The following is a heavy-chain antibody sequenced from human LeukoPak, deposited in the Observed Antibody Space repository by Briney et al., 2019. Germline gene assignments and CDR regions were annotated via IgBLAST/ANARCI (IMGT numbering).Heavy chain of an antibody. V-gene: IGHV4-39*07. Sequence: SETLSLTCTVSGGSISSSSYYWSWIRQPPGKGLEWIGEINHSGSTNYNPSLKSRVTISVDTSKNQFSLKLSSVTAADTAVYYCARNRRYGSGSYYNANSHAFDIWGQGTMVTVSS. J-gene: IGHJ3*02. CDR3: ARNRRYGSGSYYNANSHAFDI. D-gene: IGHD3-10*01. CDR1: GGSISSSSYY. CDR2: INHSGST.